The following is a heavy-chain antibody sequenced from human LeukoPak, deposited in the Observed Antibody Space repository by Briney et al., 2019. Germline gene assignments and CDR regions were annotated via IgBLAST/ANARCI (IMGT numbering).Heavy chain of an antibody. CDR1: GFTFSSYG. J-gene: IGHJ4*02. CDR3: ANVDTAMGTFDY. CDR2: ISYDGSNK. D-gene: IGHD5-18*01. V-gene: IGHV3-30*18. Sequence: GGSLRLSCAASGFTFSSYGMHWVRQAPGKGLEWVAVISYDGSNKYCADSVKSRFTISRDNSKNTLYLQMNSLRAEDTAVYYCANVDTAMGTFDYWGQGTLVTVSS.